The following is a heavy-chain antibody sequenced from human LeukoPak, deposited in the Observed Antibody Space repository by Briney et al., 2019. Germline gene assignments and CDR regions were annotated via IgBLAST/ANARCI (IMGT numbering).Heavy chain of an antibody. J-gene: IGHJ1*01. D-gene: IGHD3-22*01. Sequence: GGSLRLSCAASGFTIRSNYMSWVRQAPGKGLEWVSVIYSGESTYYAESVKGRFTIYRGNSKNTLYLQMNSLRPEDTAVYYCAREGYFYDTSGSVQHWGQGTLVTVSS. V-gene: IGHV3-66*02. CDR3: AREGYFYDTSGSVQH. CDR2: IYSGEST. CDR1: GFTIRSNY.